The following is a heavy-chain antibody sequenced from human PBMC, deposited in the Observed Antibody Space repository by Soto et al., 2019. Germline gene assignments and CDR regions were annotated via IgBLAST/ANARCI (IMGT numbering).Heavy chain of an antibody. D-gene: IGHD3-3*01. CDR2: IYYSGST. V-gene: IGHV4-39*07. Sequence: PSETLSLTCTVSGGSISSSSYYWGWIRQPQGKGLEWIGGIYYSGSTNYNPSLKSRVTISVDTSKNQFSLKLSSVTAADTAVYYCARDVLRFLEWPHWYFDLWGRGTLVTVSS. CDR1: GGSISSSSYY. J-gene: IGHJ2*01. CDR3: ARDVLRFLEWPHWYFDL.